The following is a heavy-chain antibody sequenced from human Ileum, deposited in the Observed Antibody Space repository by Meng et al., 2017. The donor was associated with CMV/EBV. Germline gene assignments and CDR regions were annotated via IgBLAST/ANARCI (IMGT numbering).Heavy chain of an antibody. CDR3: ARDVIRDDTGSWFDP. V-gene: IGHV4-4*07. CDR1: GASSRSYC. CDR2: FTARGNT. D-gene: IGHD3-9*01. J-gene: IGHJ5*02. Sequence: VQLEESGPGLVRPAETLSLTCSVSGASSRSYCWSWIRQPAGKGLEWIGRFTARGNTNYNPSLKSRVTMSLDTSLNQFSLRLNSVTAADTAVYYCARDVIRDDTGSWFDPWGQGTLVTVSS.